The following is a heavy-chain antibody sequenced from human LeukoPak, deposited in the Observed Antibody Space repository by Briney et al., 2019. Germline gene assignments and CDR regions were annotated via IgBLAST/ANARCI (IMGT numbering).Heavy chain of an antibody. D-gene: IGHD3-16*01. CDR2: IYYSGST. V-gene: IGHV4-39*01. CDR3: APQRGGLTRFDY. CDR1: GGSISSSSYY. J-gene: IGHJ4*02. Sequence: SETLSLTCTVSGGSISSSSYYWGWIRQPPGKGLEWIGSIYYSGSTCYNPSLKSRVTISVDTSKNQFSLKLTSVTAADTAVYYCAPQRGGLTRFDYWGQGTLVTLSS.